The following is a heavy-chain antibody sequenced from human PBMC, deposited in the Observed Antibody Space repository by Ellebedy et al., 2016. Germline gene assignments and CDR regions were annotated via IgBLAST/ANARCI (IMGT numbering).Heavy chain of an antibody. V-gene: IGHV1-69*10. CDR3: GGWYYDSSGSLNSFDP. J-gene: IGHJ5*02. D-gene: IGHD3-22*01. CDR2: IIPILGIA. CDR1: GYTFTSYG. Sequence: ASVKVSCKASGYTFTSYGISWVRQAPGQGLEWMGGIIPILGIANYAQKFQGRVTITADKSTSTAYMELSSLRSEDTAVYYCGGWYYDSSGSLNSFDPWGQGTLVTVSS.